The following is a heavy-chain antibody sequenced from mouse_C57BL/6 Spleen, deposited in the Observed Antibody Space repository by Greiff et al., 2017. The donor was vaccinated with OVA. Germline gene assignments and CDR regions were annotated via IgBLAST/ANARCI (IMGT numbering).Heavy chain of an antibody. CDR1: GYAFTNYL. Sequence: VQLQQSGAELVRPGTSVKVSCKASGYAFTNYLIEWVKQRPGQGLEWIGVINPGSGGTNYNEKFKGKATLTADKSSSTAYMQLSSLTSEYSAVYFCARRGYGSSKDYAMDYWGQGTSVTVSS. D-gene: IGHD1-1*01. J-gene: IGHJ4*01. CDR2: INPGSGGT. CDR3: ARRGYGSSKDYAMDY. V-gene: IGHV1-54*01.